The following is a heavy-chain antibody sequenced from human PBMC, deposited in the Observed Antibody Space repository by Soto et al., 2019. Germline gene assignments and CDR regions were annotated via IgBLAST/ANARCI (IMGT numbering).Heavy chain of an antibody. CDR3: VRGDYGDYSHWFDP. J-gene: IGHJ5*02. CDR2: MNPNSGNT. CDR1: GYTFTKFD. V-gene: IGHV1-8*03. D-gene: IGHD4-17*01. Sequence: QVQLVQSGAEVKKPGASVRVSCKASGYTFTKFDINWVRQATGQGLEWMGWMNPNSGNTGYAQKFQGRVTITRNTSITTAYMELSTLRSEDTAVYYCVRGDYGDYSHWFDPWGQGTLVTVSS.